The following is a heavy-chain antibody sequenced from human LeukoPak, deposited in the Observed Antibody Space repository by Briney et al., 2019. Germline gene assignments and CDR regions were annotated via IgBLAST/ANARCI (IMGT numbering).Heavy chain of an antibody. J-gene: IGHJ5*02. CDR2: IYTSGST. Sequence: SETLSLTCSVSGGSMSNYYWTWIRQPAGKGLEWIGRIYTSGSTNYNSSLKSRVTMSIDTPKTQFSLKLSSVTAADTAVYYCTRAIGGYGDYGPYWFDPWGQETLVTVSS. D-gene: IGHD4/OR15-4a*01. CDR1: GGSMSNYY. CDR3: TRAIGGYGDYGPYWFDP. V-gene: IGHV4-4*07.